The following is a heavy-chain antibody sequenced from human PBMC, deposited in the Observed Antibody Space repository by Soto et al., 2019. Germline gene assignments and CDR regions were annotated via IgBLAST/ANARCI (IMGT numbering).Heavy chain of an antibody. CDR3: ARGAVVNFDS. D-gene: IGHD3-22*01. CDR1: GGSISSGGSS. V-gene: IGHV4-30-2*01. Sequence: QLQLQESGSGLVKPSQTLSLTCAVSGGSISSGGSSWTWIRQPPGKGLEWIGYIYHSGSTYYNPCLKRRVTISVDRSKNQFSLKLTSVTAADTAVYYCARGAVVNFDSWGQGTLVTVSS. CDR2: IYHSGST. J-gene: IGHJ4*02.